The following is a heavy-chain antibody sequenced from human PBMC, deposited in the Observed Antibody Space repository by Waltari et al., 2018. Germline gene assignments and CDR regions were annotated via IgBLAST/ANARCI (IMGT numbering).Heavy chain of an antibody. CDR2: IRYDGSNK. J-gene: IGHJ4*02. D-gene: IGHD6-25*01. V-gene: IGHV3-30*02. CDR1: GFTFSSYG. Sequence: QVQLVESGGGVVQPGGSLRLSCAASGFTFSSYGMHWVRQAPGKGLEWVAFIRYDGSNKYYADSVKGRFTISRDNSKNTLYLQMNSLRAEDTAVYYCANGDHAAETFDYWGQGTLVTVSS. CDR3: ANGDHAAETFDY.